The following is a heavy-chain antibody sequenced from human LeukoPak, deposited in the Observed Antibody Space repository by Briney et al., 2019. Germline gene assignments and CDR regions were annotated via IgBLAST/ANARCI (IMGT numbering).Heavy chain of an antibody. J-gene: IGHJ4*02. D-gene: IGHD2-15*01. CDR3: ARAGIVVVVADSYYFDY. CDR1: GFTFSSYS. Sequence: GGSPRLSCAASGFTFSSYSMNWVRQAPGKGLEWVSYISSSSSTIYYADSVKGRFTISRDNAKNSLNLQMNSLRAEDTAVYYCARAGIVVVVADSYYFDYWGQGTLVTVSS. V-gene: IGHV3-48*04. CDR2: ISSSSSTI.